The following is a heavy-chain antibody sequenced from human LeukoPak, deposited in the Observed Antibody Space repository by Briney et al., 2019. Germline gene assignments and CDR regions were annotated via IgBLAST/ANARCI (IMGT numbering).Heavy chain of an antibody. V-gene: IGHV4-59*08. CDR1: GGSINGYS. CDR2: IYYSGST. Sequence: SETLSLTCTVSGGSINGYSWSWFRQPPGNGLEWIGFIYYSGSTNYNPSLKSRVTISVDASKKQFSLKMSSVTAADTAIYYCARHLYYDFWSGTSYAMDVWGQGTTVTVSS. CDR3: ARHLYYDFWSGTSYAMDV. J-gene: IGHJ6*02. D-gene: IGHD3-3*01.